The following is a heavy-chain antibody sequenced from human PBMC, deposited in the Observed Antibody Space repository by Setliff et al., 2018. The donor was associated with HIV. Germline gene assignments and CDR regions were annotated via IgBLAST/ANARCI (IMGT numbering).Heavy chain of an antibody. Sequence: HPGGSLRLSCAASGFAFSSYSMNWVRQAPGKGLEWVSYISSSSSIYYADSVKGRFTISRDNAKNSLSLQMNSLRAEDTAVYYCARQNCGGCYWGQGTLVTVSS. D-gene: IGHD2-21*01. J-gene: IGHJ4*02. CDR2: ISSSSSI. CDR3: ARQNCGGCY. CDR1: GFAFSSYS. V-gene: IGHV3-48*01.